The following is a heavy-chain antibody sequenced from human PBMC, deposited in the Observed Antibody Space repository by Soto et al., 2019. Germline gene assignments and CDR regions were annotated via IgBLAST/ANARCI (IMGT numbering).Heavy chain of an antibody. Sequence: PGGSLRLSCAASGFTFSSYGMHWVRQAPGKGLEWVAVISYDGSNKYYADSVKGQFTISRDNSKNTLYLQMNSLRAEDTAVYYCAKVPSVLMTPNDYWGQGTLVTVSS. D-gene: IGHD3-16*01. CDR1: GFTFSSYG. CDR3: AKVPSVLMTPNDY. J-gene: IGHJ4*02. CDR2: ISYDGSNK. V-gene: IGHV3-30*18.